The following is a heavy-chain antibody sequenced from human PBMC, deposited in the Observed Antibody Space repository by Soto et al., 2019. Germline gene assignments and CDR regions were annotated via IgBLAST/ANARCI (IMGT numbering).Heavy chain of an antibody. CDR3: AREVQGNSSRHHPWVDP. CDR1: GDTFSTYS. V-gene: IGHV1-69*01. CDR2: IIAMFGVA. D-gene: IGHD1-1*01. Sequence: QVQLVQSGAEVNKPGSSLKVSCKASGDTFSTYSISRVRQVPGQGLLWMGGIIAMFGVAVYAQKFQGRVTITADDPTSTVYMVFSRLRSEDTSFYYCAREVQGNSSRHHPWVDPWGQGLRVTVSS. J-gene: IGHJ5*02.